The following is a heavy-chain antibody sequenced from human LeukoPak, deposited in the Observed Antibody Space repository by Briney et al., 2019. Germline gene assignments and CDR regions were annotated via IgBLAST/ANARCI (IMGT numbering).Heavy chain of an antibody. Sequence: GASVKVSCKASGYTFTSYYMHWVRQAPGQGLEWMGIINPSGGSTSYAQKFQGRVTMTRNTSISTAYMELSSLRSEDTAVYYCATGGRLLGPFSLWGQGTLVTVSS. CDR1: GYTFTSYY. CDR3: ATGGRLLGPFSL. J-gene: IGHJ4*02. D-gene: IGHD2-15*01. CDR2: INPSGGST. V-gene: IGHV1-46*01.